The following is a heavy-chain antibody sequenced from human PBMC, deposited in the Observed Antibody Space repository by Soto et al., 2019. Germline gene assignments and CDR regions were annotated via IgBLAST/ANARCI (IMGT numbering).Heavy chain of an antibody. V-gene: IGHV1-46*01. Sequence: QVQLVQSGAEVKKPGASVKVSCKASGYTFTSYYMHWVRQAPGQGLEWMGIINPSGGSTSYAQKFQGRVTMTRDTSTSTVYMELSSLRSEDTAVYYCASHIVVPQGYTAPYYYYGMDVWGQGTTVTVSS. J-gene: IGHJ6*02. CDR2: INPSGGST. CDR1: GYTFTSYY. CDR3: ASHIVVPQGYTAPYYYYGMDV. D-gene: IGHD2-2*01.